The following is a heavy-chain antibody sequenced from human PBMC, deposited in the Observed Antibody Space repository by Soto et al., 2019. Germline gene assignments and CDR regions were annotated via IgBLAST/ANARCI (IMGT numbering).Heavy chain of an antibody. J-gene: IGHJ1*01. CDR3: ASRVPHGTYGAPYFQH. Sequence: GGSLRRSCAASGFTFSSHGMHWVRQAPGKGLEWVAVISSDGTNRYYADSVKGRFTISRDNSKNTLYLQMNSLRVEDTAVYYCASRVPHGTYGAPYFQHWGQGTLVTVSS. D-gene: IGHD1-26*01. CDR2: ISSDGTNR. V-gene: IGHV3-30*03. CDR1: GFTFSSHG.